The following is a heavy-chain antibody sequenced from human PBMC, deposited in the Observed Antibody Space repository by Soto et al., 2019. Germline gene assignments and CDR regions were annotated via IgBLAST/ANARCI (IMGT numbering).Heavy chain of an antibody. D-gene: IGHD6-6*01. Sequence: SVKVSCKASGYTFTSYGISWVRQAPGQGLEWMGWISAYNGNTNYAQKLQGRVTMTTDTSTSTAYMELRSLRSDDTAVYYCARALYSSSFYWFDPWGQGTLVTVSS. CDR2: ISAYNGNT. CDR1: GYTFTSYG. V-gene: IGHV1-18*04. J-gene: IGHJ5*02. CDR3: ARALYSSSFYWFDP.